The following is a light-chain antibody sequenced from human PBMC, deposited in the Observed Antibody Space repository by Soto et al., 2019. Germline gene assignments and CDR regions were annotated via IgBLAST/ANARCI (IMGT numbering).Light chain of an antibody. V-gene: IGKV3-11*01. Sequence: EIVLTQSPVTLSLSPGESATLSCRASQSVSRYLAWYQKKPGQAPRLLLYDASKRATGIPARFSGSASGTDFTLTISSLEPEDFAVYYCQQRSHWPGAFGQGNKLELK. CDR3: QQRSHWPGA. CDR2: DAS. CDR1: QSVSRY. J-gene: IGKJ2*01.